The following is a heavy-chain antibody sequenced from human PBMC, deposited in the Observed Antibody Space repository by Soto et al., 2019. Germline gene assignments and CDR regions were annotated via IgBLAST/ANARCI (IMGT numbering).Heavy chain of an antibody. D-gene: IGHD1-26*01. CDR3: ARAELPPTRFDP. V-gene: IGHV4-30-2*01. Sequence: QLQLQESGSGLVKPSQTLSLTCAVSGGSISSGGYSWSWIRQPPGKGLEWIGYIYHSGSTYYNPSLKIRVTISVDRSKHQFSLKLSSVTAADTAVYYCARAELPPTRFDPWGQGTLVTVSS. CDR1: GGSISSGGYS. J-gene: IGHJ5*02. CDR2: IYHSGST.